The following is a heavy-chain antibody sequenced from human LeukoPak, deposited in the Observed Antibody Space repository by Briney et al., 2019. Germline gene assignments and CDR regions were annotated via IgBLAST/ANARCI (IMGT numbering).Heavy chain of an antibody. V-gene: IGHV3-23*01. CDR1: GFIFTNYA. CDR3: AKSDTSGWYSPSGY. CDR2: IRSNGIDT. Sequence: GGSLRLSCAASGFIFTNYAMGWVRQAPGKGLEWVSSIRSNGIDTFYADSVKGRFTIYRDNSKDTLSLQMNSLRDEDMAVYYCAKSDTSGWYSPSGYWGQGTLVIVSS. J-gene: IGHJ4*02. D-gene: IGHD6-19*01.